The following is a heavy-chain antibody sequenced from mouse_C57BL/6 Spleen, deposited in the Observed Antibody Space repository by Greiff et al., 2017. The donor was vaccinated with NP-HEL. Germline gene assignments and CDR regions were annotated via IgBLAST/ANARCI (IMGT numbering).Heavy chain of an antibody. J-gene: IGHJ2*01. V-gene: IGHV5-4*01. Sequence: EVQVVESGGGLVKPGGSLKLSCAASGFTFSSYAMSWVRQTPEKRLEWVATISDGGSYTYYPDNVKGRFTISRDNAKNNLYLQMSHLKSEDTAMYYCARVSYYGFDYWGQGTTLTVSS. CDR3: ARVSYYGFDY. CDR1: GFTFSSYA. D-gene: IGHD1-1*01. CDR2: ISDGGSYT.